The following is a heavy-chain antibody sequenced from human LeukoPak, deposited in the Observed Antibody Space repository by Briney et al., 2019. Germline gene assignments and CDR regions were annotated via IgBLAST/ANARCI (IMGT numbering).Heavy chain of an antibody. J-gene: IGHJ4*02. CDR3: ARAGYYYDSSGYYSASDY. Sequence: PEGSLRLSCAASGFTFSSYGMHWVRQAPGKGLEWVAVISYDGSNKYYADSVKGRFTISRDNSKNTLYLQMNSLRAEDTAVYYCARAGYYYDSSGYYSASDYWGQGTLVTVSS. D-gene: IGHD3-22*01. V-gene: IGHV3-30*19. CDR1: GFTFSSYG. CDR2: ISYDGSNK.